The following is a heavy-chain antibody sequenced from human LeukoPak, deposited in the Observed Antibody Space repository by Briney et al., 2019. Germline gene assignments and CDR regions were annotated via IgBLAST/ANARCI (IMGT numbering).Heavy chain of an antibody. D-gene: IGHD5-24*01. CDR1: GYTFTGYY. CDR3: ARDGIEMPTIDAFDI. J-gene: IGHJ3*02. V-gene: IGHV1-2*02. Sequence: GASVKVSCKASGYTFTGYYMHWVRQAPGQGLEWMGWINPNSGGTNYAQKFQGRVTMTRDTSISTAYMELSRLRSDDTAVYYCARDGIEMPTIDAFDIWGQGTMVTVSS. CDR2: INPNSGGT.